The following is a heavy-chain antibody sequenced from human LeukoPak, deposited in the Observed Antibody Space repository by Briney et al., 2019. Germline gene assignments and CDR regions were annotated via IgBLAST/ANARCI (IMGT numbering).Heavy chain of an antibody. CDR1: GYTFTGYG. V-gene: IGHV1-18*01. CDR2: ISAYSGNT. J-gene: IGHJ1*01. CDR3: ARDGRVGYCLH. D-gene: IGHD2-8*02. Sequence: ASVKVSCKASGYTFTGYGISWVRQAPRQRLEWMGWISAYSGNTYYAQKLQGRVTMTTDTSTSTAYIQLRRLSSDDTAVYHCARDGRVGYCLHWGQGTLVTVPS.